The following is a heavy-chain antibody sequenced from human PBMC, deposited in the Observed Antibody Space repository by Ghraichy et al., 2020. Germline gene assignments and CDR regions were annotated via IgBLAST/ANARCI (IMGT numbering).Heavy chain of an antibody. D-gene: IGHD3-3*01. V-gene: IGHV1-8*03. Sequence: ASVKVSCKASGYTFTSYDINCVRQATGQGLEWMGWMNPNSGNTGYAQQFQGRVTITRNTSISTAYMELSSLRSEDTAVYYCARGLSNFWSGNWFDPWGQGTLVTVSS. J-gene: IGHJ5*02. CDR1: GYTFTSYD. CDR2: MNPNSGNT. CDR3: ARGLSNFWSGNWFDP.